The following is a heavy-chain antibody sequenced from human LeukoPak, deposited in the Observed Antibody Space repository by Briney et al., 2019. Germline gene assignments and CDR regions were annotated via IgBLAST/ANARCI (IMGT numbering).Heavy chain of an antibody. Sequence: GGSLRLSCAASGFTFSSYAMHWVRQAPGKGLEWVAVISYDGSNKYYADSVKSRFTISRDNSKNTLYLQMNSLRAEDTAVYYCARDDYGSGSYDLDYWGQGTLVTVSS. CDR2: ISYDGSNK. D-gene: IGHD3-10*01. CDR3: ARDDYGSGSYDLDY. J-gene: IGHJ4*02. CDR1: GFTFSSYA. V-gene: IGHV3-30*04.